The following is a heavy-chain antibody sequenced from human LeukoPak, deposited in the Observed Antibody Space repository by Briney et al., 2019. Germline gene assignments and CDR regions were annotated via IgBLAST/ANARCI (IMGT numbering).Heavy chain of an antibody. V-gene: IGHV3-21*01. CDR1: GFIFSTYS. CDR3: ARGYDFWSGYSLNNDY. J-gene: IGHJ4*02. Sequence: GGSLRLSCAASGFIFSTYSMNWVRQAPGKGLEWVSSISSSSGYIYYADSVKGRFTISRDDAKNSLDLQMNSLRAEDTAVYYCARGYDFWSGYSLNNDYWGQGTLVTVSS. D-gene: IGHD3-3*01. CDR2: ISSSSGYI.